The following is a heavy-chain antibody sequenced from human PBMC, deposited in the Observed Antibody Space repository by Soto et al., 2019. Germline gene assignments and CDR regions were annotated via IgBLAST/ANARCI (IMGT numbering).Heavy chain of an antibody. CDR1: GFTFSNYG. D-gene: IGHD5-12*01. Sequence: QVQLVESGGGVVQPGRSLRLSCAASGFTFSNYGMHWVRQAPGKGLEWLTIIWYDGKTKYYADSVKGRFTISRDNSKNTLDRQMDSVRDTDTAVYYCASHKSGYNDYWGQGTLVTVSS. CDR3: ASHKSGYNDY. J-gene: IGHJ4*02. CDR2: IWYDGKTK. V-gene: IGHV3-33*01.